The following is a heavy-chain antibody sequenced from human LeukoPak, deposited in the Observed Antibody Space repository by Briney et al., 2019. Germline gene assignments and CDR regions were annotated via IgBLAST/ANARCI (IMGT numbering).Heavy chain of an antibody. Sequence: ASVKVSCKASGGTFSSYAISWVRQAPGQGLEWMGGIIPIFGTANYAQKFQGRVTITADESTSTAYMELSSLRSEDTAMYYCARRYCSGGTCFDYWGQGTLVTVSS. J-gene: IGHJ4*02. V-gene: IGHV1-69*01. D-gene: IGHD2-15*01. CDR2: IIPIFGTA. CDR1: GGTFSSYA. CDR3: ARRYCSGGTCFDY.